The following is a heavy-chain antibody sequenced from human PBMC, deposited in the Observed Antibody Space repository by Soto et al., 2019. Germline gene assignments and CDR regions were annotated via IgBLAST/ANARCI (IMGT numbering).Heavy chain of an antibody. J-gene: IGHJ4*02. CDR1: GFTVSSNY. CDR3: ARSPYGDRFDY. CDR2: IYSGGST. Sequence: GGSLRLSCAASGFTVSSNYMSWVRQAPGKGLEWVSVIYSGGSTYYADSVKGRFTISRDNSKNTLYLQMNSLRAEDTAVYYCARSPYGDRFDYWGQGTLVTVSS. V-gene: IGHV3-66*01. D-gene: IGHD4-17*01.